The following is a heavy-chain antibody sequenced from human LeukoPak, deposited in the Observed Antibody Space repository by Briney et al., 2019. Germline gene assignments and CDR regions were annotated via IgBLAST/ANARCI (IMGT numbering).Heavy chain of an antibody. CDR1: GASIGTYY. CDR3: ARHIGGGIEDMDV. CDR2: IYVTGT. J-gene: IGHJ6*03. Sequence: SETLSLTCTVSGASIGTYYWSWVRQSPGTGLEWIGYIYVTGTRYNPYLPSRVTISVDRSRNQFFLKMTSVTAADTAVYYCARHIGGGIEDMDVWGRGTKVTVSS. D-gene: IGHD3-16*02. V-gene: IGHV4-59*08.